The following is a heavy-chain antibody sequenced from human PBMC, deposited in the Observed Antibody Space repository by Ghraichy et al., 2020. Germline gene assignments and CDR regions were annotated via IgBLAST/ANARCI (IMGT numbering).Heavy chain of an antibody. V-gene: IGHV4-34*01. CDR2: INHSGST. CDR1: GGSFSGYY. D-gene: IGHD2-2*01. J-gene: IGHJ6*03. Sequence: SQTLSLTCAVYGGSFSGYYWSWIRQPPGKGLEWIGEINHSGSTNYNPSLKSRVTISVDTSKNQFSLKLSSVTAADTAVYYCARGVFVVVPAEYYYYYYMDAWGKGTTVTVSS. CDR3: ARGVFVVVPAEYYYYYYMDA.